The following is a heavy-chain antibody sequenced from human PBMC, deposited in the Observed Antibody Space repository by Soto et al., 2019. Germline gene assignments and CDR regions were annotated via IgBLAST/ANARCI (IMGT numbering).Heavy chain of an antibody. CDR3: AREGSGSYCFDY. D-gene: IGHD3-10*01. V-gene: IGHV3-21*06. J-gene: IGHJ4*02. CDR1: GFTFSSYS. CDR2: ISSSSSYT. Sequence: VQLVESGGGLVKPGGSLRLSCAAPGFTFSSYSMNWVRQAPGKGLEWVSSISSSSSYTYYADSVKGRFTISRDNAKNSLYLQMNSLRAEDTAVYYCAREGSGSYCFDYWGQGTLVTVSS.